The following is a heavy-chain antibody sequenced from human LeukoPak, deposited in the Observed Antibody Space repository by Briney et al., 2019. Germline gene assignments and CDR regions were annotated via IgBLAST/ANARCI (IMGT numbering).Heavy chain of an antibody. D-gene: IGHD3-16*01. J-gene: IGHJ4*02. CDR3: ARRKMITFGSPYFDY. Sequence: SETLSLTCTVSGGSISSYYWSWIRQPAGKGLEWIGRIYTSGSTNYNPSLKSRVTMSVDTSKNQFSLKLSSVTAADTAVYYCARRKMITFGSPYFDYWGQGTLVTVSS. V-gene: IGHV4-4*07. CDR2: IYTSGST. CDR1: GGSISSYY.